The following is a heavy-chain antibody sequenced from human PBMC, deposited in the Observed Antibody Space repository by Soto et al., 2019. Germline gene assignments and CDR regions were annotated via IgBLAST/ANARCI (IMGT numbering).Heavy chain of an antibody. Sequence: SETLSLTCSISGDPISSASYYWGWIRLPPGKWLEWIGSIYYSGTASYNPSLKSRVTFSVDTSKDQFSLNLNSVTAADTAVYYCARRRAWGGSYQDFDYWGQGTLVTVS. V-gene: IGHV4-39*01. CDR2: IYYSGTA. CDR1: GDPISSASYY. CDR3: ARRRAWGGSYQDFDY. J-gene: IGHJ4*02. D-gene: IGHD3-16*02.